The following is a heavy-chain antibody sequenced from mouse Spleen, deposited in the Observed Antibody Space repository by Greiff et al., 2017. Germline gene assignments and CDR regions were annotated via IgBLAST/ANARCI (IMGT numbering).Heavy chain of an antibody. CDR3: VRRGSSYYFDY. CDR1: GYTFTSYW. CDR2: IHPNSGST. Sequence: QVQLQQPGAELVKPGASVKLSCKASGYTFTSYWMHWVKQRPGQGLEWIGMIHPNSGSTNYNEKFKSKATLTVDKSSSTAYMQLSSLTSEDSAVYYCVRRGSSYYFDYWGQGTTLTVSS. V-gene: IGHV1-64*01. J-gene: IGHJ2*01.